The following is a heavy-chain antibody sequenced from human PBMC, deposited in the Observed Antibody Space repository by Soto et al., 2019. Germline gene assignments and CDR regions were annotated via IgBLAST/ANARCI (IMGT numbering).Heavy chain of an antibody. D-gene: IGHD1-7*01. CDR1: GFSFSSHY. Sequence: AGGSLRLSCAASGFSFSSHYMHWVRQGPGQGLLWVARITPDGTSTWYAGSVRGRFTVSRDNAKNTLFLQMNSLRAEDTGVYYRGPRWNFNNWFDPWGQGTLVTVSS. V-gene: IGHV3-74*01. CDR3: GPRWNFNNWFDP. J-gene: IGHJ5*02. CDR2: ITPDGTST.